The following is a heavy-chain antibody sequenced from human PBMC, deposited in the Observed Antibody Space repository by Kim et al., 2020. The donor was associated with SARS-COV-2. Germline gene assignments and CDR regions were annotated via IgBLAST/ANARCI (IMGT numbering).Heavy chain of an antibody. CDR3: PKDHRVSWPYCNFYI. CDR1: EFTFDDYA. Sequence: GGSLRLSCAASEFTFDDYAMHWVRQAPGKGLEWVSGISWNSGHIPYADPVKGRFTISRDNAKNSLYLQMNNMRPEDPALYYCPKDHRVSWPYCNFYIWG. CDR2: ISWNSGHI. J-gene: IGHJ2*01. D-gene: IGHD6-13*01. V-gene: IGHV3-9*01.